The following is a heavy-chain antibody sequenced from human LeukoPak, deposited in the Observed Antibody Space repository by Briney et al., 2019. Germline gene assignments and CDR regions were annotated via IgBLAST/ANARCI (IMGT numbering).Heavy chain of an antibody. D-gene: IGHD3-10*01. CDR3: ARHGSGSYYYYYGMDV. Sequence: GEFLKISCKGSGYTSTSYWIAWVRQMPGKGLEWMGIIYPGDSDTRYSPSFQGQVTISADKSISTAYLQWSSLKASDTAMYYCARHGSGSYYYYYGMDVWGQGTTVTVSS. CDR2: IYPGDSDT. V-gene: IGHV5-51*01. J-gene: IGHJ6*02. CDR1: GYTSTSYW.